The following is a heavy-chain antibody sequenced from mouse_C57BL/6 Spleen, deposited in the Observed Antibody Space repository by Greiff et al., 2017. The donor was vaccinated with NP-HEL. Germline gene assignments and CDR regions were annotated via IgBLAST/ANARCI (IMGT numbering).Heavy chain of an antibody. V-gene: IGHV1-22*01. J-gene: IGHJ3*01. CDR3: ARSSQLGSWFAY. CDR1: GYTFTDYN. Sequence: EVQLQQSGPELVKPGASVKMSCKASGYTFTDYNMHWVKQSHGKSLEWIGYINPNNGGTSYNQKFKGKATLTVNKSSSTAYMELRSLTSEDSAVYYCARSSQLGSWFAYWGQGTLVTVSA. D-gene: IGHD4-1*02. CDR2: INPNNGGT.